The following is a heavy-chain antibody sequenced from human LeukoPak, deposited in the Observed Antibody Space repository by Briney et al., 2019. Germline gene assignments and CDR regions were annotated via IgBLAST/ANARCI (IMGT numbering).Heavy chain of an antibody. CDR3: AXXXXXXXXXTXCYPTFDY. Sequence: ASVKVSCKASGYTFTGYYMHWVRQAPGQGLEWMGWINPNSGGTNYAQKFQGRVTMTRDTSISTAYMELSRLRSDDTAVYYCAXXXXXXXXXTXCYPTFDYWGQGTLVTVSS. V-gene: IGHV1-2*02. CDR1: GYTFTGYY. D-gene: IGHD2-2*01. J-gene: IGHJ4*02. CDR2: INPNSGGT.